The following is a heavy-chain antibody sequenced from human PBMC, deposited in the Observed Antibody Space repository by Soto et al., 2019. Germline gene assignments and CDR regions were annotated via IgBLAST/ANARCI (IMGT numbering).Heavy chain of an antibody. V-gene: IGHV3-23*01. CDR2: ISVSGGST. CDR3: AKDAHCSGGNCYPYYFDY. Sequence: GGSLRLSCAASGFDFSSYAISWVRPAPGKGLEWVSAISVSGGSTYYADSVKGRFTISRDNSKNTLYLQMNSLRAEDTAVYYCAKDAHCSGGNCYPYYFDYWGQGTLVTVSS. CDR1: GFDFSSYA. D-gene: IGHD2-15*01. J-gene: IGHJ4*02.